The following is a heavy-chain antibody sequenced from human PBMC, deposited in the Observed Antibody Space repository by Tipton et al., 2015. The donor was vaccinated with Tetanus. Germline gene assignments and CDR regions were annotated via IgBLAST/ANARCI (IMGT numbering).Heavy chain of an antibody. CDR3: ARGVNYDFWSGYYNSRSYYGMDV. CDR1: GGSISSSNW. D-gene: IGHD3-3*01. CDR2: IYHSGST. J-gene: IGHJ6*02. V-gene: IGHV4-4*02. Sequence: TLSLTCAVSGGSISSSNWWSWVRQPPGKGLEWIGEIYHSGSTNYNPSLKSRVTISVDKSKNQFSLKLSSVTAADTAVYYCARGVNYDFWSGYYNSRSYYGMDVWGQGTTVTVSS.